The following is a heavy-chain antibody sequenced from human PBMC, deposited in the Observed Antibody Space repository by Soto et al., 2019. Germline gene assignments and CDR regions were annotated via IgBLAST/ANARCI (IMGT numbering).Heavy chain of an antibody. Sequence: ASVKVSCKASGYTFTSYDINWVRQATGQGLEWMGWMNPNSGNTGYAQKFQGRVTMTRNTSISTAYMELSSLRSEDTAVYYCARDSDFWSGYYPDGYYYGMAVWGQGTTVTVSS. CDR2: MNPNSGNT. J-gene: IGHJ6*02. CDR3: ARDSDFWSGYYPDGYYYGMAV. CDR1: GYTFTSYD. V-gene: IGHV1-8*01. D-gene: IGHD3-3*01.